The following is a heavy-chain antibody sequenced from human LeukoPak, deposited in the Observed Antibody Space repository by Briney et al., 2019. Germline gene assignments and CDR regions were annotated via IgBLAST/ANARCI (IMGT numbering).Heavy chain of an antibody. Sequence: SQTLSLTCAISGDSVSSNSAAWSWIRQSPSRGLEWLGRTYYRSKWYNDYAVSVKSRITINPDTSKNQFSLQLNSVTPEDTAVYYCARVVIGWQHRNYYYYYMDVWGKGTTVTISS. CDR3: ARVVIGWQHRNYYYYYMDV. J-gene: IGHJ6*03. CDR1: GDSVSSNSAA. V-gene: IGHV6-1*01. D-gene: IGHD2-21*01. CDR2: TYYRSKWYN.